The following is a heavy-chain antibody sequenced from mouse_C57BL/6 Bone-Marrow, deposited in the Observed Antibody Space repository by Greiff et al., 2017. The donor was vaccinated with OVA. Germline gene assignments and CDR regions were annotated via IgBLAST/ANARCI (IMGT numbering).Heavy chain of an antibody. D-gene: IGHD2-5*01. J-gene: IGHJ4*01. CDR1: GFSLTSYG. CDR3: ARNHYSNYPYYAMDY. V-gene: IGHV2-2*01. CDR2: IWSGGST. Sequence: QVQLKESGPGLVQPSQSLSITCTVSGFSLTSYGVHWVRQSPGKGLEWLGVIWSGGSTDYNAAFISRLSISKDNSKSQVFFKMNSLQADDTAIYYCARNHYSNYPYYAMDYWGQGTSVTVSS.